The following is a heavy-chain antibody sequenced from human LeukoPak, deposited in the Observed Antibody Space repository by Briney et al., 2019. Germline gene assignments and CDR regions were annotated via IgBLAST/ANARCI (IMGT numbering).Heavy chain of an antibody. Sequence: GGSLRLSCAASGFTFSSYEMNWVRQAPGKGLEWVSYISSSGGTIYYADSVKGRFTISRDNAKNSLYLQMSSLRAEDTAVYYCVRWRQAGFWGQGTLVTVSS. CDR1: GFTFSSYE. D-gene: IGHD3-10*01. CDR3: VRWRQAGF. CDR2: ISSSGGTI. V-gene: IGHV3-48*03. J-gene: IGHJ4*02.